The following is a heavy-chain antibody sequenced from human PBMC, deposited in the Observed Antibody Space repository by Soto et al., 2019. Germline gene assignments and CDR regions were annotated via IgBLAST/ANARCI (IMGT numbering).Heavy chain of an antibody. D-gene: IGHD3-22*01. CDR1: GGSISSGGYY. V-gene: IGHV4-31*03. Sequence: SETLSLTCTVSGGSISSGGYYWSWIRQHPGKGLEWIGYIYYSGSTYYNPSLKSRVTISVDTSKNQFSLKLSSVTAADTAVYYCARVRGSSGYHDAFDIWGQGTMVTVSS. CDR3: ARVRGSSGYHDAFDI. CDR2: IYYSGST. J-gene: IGHJ3*02.